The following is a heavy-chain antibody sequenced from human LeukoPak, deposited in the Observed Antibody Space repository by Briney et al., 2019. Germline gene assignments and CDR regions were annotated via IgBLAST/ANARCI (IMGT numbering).Heavy chain of an antibody. D-gene: IGHD5-12*01. CDR3: VKDKVATILGGYLDF. CDR1: GFTFSHFG. V-gene: IGHV3-30*02. Sequence: PGGSLRLSCAASGFTFSHFGMHWVRQAPGKGLEWVAFIAYDGSSKYYADSLKGRITISRDNSKNTLYLQMNGLRVEDTAVYYCVKDKVATILGGYLDFWGQGTLVSVSS. J-gene: IGHJ4*02. CDR2: IAYDGSSK.